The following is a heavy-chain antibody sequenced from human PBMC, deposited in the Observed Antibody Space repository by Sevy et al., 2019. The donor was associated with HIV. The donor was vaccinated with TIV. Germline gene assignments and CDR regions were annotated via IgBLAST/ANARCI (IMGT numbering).Heavy chain of an antibody. D-gene: IGHD2-15*01. CDR2: VSYDGGNR. Sequence: GGSLRLSCAASAFTFSTYAMHWVRQAPGKGLEWVAVVSYDGGNRHYADSVKGRFNISRDDSKNTRYLQMNIMRGEDTAVYYCGKDAGGCSGGNCYWATNYYGMDVWGQGTTVTVSS. V-gene: IGHV3-30*18. CDR3: GKDAGGCSGGNCYWATNYYGMDV. J-gene: IGHJ6*02. CDR1: AFTFSTYA.